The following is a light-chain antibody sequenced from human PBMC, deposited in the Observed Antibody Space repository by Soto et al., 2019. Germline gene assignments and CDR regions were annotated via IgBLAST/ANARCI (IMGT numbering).Light chain of an antibody. CDR1: QSVSSSY. V-gene: IGKV3-20*01. Sequence: IVMTHSPATLSSSPSERATLSCIASQSVSSSYLAWYQQKPGQAPRLLIYGASSRATGIPDRFSGSGSGTDFTLTISRLEPEDFAVYYCQQYGRSPGTFGQGTKVDIK. J-gene: IGKJ1*01. CDR3: QQYGRSPGT. CDR2: GAS.